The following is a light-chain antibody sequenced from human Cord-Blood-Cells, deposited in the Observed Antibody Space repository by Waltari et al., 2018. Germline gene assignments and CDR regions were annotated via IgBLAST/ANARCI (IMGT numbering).Light chain of an antibody. J-gene: IGKJ1*01. CDR3: QQYNNWPWT. Sequence: EIVMTQSPATLSVSPGERATLSCRASQSVSSNLAWYQQKPGQAPRLLIYGASTSATGIPARFSGIASGTKFTLTISSLQSEDFAVYDFQQYNNWPWTFDQGTKVEI. CDR1: QSVSSN. V-gene: IGKV3D-15*01. CDR2: GAS.